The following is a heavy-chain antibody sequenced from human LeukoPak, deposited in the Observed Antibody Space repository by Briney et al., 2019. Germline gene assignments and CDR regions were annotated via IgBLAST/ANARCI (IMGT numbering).Heavy chain of an antibody. D-gene: IGHD3-10*01. CDR3: ARGRSKDCYGSGSHY. V-gene: IGHV1-69*05. J-gene: IGHJ4*02. CDR1: GGTFSSYA. CDR2: IIPIFGTA. Sequence: ASVKVSCKASGGTFSSYAISWVRQAPGQGLEWMGRIIPIFGTANYAQKFQGRVTITTDESTSTAYMELSSLRSEDTAVYYCARGRSKDCYGSGSHYWGQGTLVTVSS.